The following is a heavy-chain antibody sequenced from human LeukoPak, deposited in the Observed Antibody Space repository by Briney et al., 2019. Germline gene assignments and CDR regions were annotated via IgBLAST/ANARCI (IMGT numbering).Heavy chain of an antibody. V-gene: IGHV3-7*04. D-gene: IGHD3-10*01. CDR3: ARDLRITMVRGVTGVDY. J-gene: IGHJ4*02. CDR2: IKQDGSEK. CDR1: GFTFSSYW. Sequence: GGSLRLSCAASGFTFSSYWMSWVRQARGKGLEWVANIKQDGSEKYYVDSVKGRFTISRDNAKNSLYLQMNSLRAEDTAVYYCARDLRITMVRGVTGVDYWGQGTLGTVSS.